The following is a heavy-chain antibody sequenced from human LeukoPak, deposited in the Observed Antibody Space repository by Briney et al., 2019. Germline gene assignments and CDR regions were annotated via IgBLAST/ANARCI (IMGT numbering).Heavy chain of an antibody. Sequence: GGSLRLSCAASGFTFTTYGMHWVRQAPGKGLVWVSRIMSDGRSTYADSVKGRFTISRDNSQNTLYLQMNSLRAEDTAVYYCAKDWAGSDRRYYFDYWGQGTLVTVSS. CDR3: AKDWAGSDRRYYFDY. CDR2: IMSDGRST. J-gene: IGHJ4*02. CDR1: GFTFTTYG. V-gene: IGHV3-74*01. D-gene: IGHD3-22*01.